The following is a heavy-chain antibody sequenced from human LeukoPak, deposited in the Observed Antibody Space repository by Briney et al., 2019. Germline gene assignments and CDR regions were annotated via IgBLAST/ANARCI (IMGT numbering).Heavy chain of an antibody. CDR2: VDPSDSYT. Sequence: GEPLKISCKGSGYSFTSYWISWVRQMPGKGLEWMGAVDPSDSYTNYSPSFQGHVTISADKSISTAYLQWSSLKASDTAIYYCTRQRYYYDFSGYYYDYWGQGTLVTVSS. D-gene: IGHD3-22*01. V-gene: IGHV5-10-1*01. CDR3: TRQRYYYDFSGYYYDY. CDR1: GYSFTSYW. J-gene: IGHJ4*02.